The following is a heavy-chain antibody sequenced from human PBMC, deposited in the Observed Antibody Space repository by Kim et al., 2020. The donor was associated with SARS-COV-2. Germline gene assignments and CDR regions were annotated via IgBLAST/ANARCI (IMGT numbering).Heavy chain of an antibody. CDR3: ARTCPGATCYMIY. CDR2: INTHKGNT. Sequence: ASVKVSCKASGYTFNNYGINWVRQAPGQGLEWVGWINTHKGNTNYAQKLQDRVIMTTDTSTSTAYMELRSLRSDDTAVYYCARTCPGATCYMIYWGPGTLVTVSS. V-gene: IGHV1-18*04. CDR1: GYTFNNYG. J-gene: IGHJ4*02. D-gene: IGHD3-22*01.